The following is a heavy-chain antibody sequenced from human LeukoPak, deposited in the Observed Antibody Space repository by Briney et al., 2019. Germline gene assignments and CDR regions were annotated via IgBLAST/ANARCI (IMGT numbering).Heavy chain of an antibody. CDR1: GGSITTTNY. D-gene: IGHD1-26*01. CDR2: ISLAGRT. J-gene: IGHJ4*02. CDR3: SRESGPFCPFGH. Sequence: SETLSLTCGVSGGSITTTNYWSWVRQPPGGGLEWIGEISLAGRTRYNPSLKSRVNISIDESKNHLYLNLASVTAADTAVYYCSRESGPFCPFGHWGQGTLVAVTS. V-gene: IGHV4-4*02.